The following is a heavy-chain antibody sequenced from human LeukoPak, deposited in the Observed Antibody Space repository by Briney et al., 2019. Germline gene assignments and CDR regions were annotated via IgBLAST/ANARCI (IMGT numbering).Heavy chain of an antibody. V-gene: IGHV3-21*01. J-gene: IGHJ4*02. D-gene: IGHD2-2*01. CDR2: ISSSSSYI. CDR3: ARDGGYCSSTSCSANDDYFDY. CDR1: GFTFSSYS. Sequence: GGSLRLSCAASGFTFSSYSMNWVRQAPGRGLEWVSSISSSSSYIYYADSVKGRFTISRDNAKNSLYLQMNSLRAEDTAVYYCARDGGYCSSTSCSANDDYFDYWGQGTLVTVSS.